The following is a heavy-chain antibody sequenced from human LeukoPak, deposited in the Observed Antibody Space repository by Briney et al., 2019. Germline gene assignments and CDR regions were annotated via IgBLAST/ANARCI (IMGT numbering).Heavy chain of an antibody. CDR3: ARGGMPGGNYYREHFDY. CDR1: GYRFTTYW. J-gene: IGHJ4*02. D-gene: IGHD1-26*01. V-gene: IGHV5-51*01. Sequence: PGDSPNISCKGSGYRFTTYWIGWVRHLPGKGLEWMGIIYPGDSDTRYSPSFQGRVTISADKSISNAYLQWNSLQASDTAMYYCARGGMPGGNYYREHFDYWGQGTLVTVSS. CDR2: IYPGDSDT.